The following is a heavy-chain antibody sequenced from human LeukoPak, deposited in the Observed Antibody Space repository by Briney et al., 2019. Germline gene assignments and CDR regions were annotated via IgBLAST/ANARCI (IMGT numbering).Heavy chain of an antibody. CDR3: TREGMGTTFSAWFDP. V-gene: IGHV3-30*03. J-gene: IGHJ5*02. CDR1: GFTFSSYG. D-gene: IGHD1-14*01. Sequence: GRSLRLSCAASGFTFSSYGMHWVRQAPGKGLEWVAVVSSDGSVDYYADSVRGRFTVSRDNSQNTLFLQVNSLRVEDTAVYYCTREGMGTTFSAWFDPWGQGTLVTVPS. CDR2: VSSDGSVD.